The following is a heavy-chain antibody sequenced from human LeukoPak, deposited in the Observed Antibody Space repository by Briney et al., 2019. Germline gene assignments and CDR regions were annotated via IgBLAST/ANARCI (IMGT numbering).Heavy chain of an antibody. J-gene: IGHJ5*02. Sequence: GRSLRLSCAASRFTLSSYAMHWVRQAPGKGLEWVAVISYDGSNKYYADSVKGRFTISRDNSKNTLYLQMNSLRAEDTAVYYCAREWDPWGQGTLFTVSS. CDR3: AREWDP. V-gene: IGHV3-30*04. CDR1: RFTLSSYA. CDR2: ISYDGSNK.